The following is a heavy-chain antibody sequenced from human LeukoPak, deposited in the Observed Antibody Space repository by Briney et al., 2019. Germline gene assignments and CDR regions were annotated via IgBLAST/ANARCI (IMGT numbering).Heavy chain of an antibody. V-gene: IGHV4-30-2*01. D-gene: IGHD2-2*01. CDR3: ARGRLYCSSTSCSPYGMDV. J-gene: IGHJ6*04. CDR1: GGSISSGGYS. Sequence: SQTLSLTCAVSGGSISSGGYSWSWIRQPPGKGLECIGYIYHSGSTYYNPSLKSRVTISVDRSKNQFSLKLSSVTAADTAVYYCARGRLYCSSTSCSPYGMDVWGKGTTVTVSS. CDR2: IYHSGST.